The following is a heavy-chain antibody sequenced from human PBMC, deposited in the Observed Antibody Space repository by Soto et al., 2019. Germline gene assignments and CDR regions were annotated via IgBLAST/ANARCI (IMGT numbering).Heavy chain of an antibody. Sequence: PRRLSCAASTFTFRTSAMQWVRQAPGKGLXXVAXTXXXGXXXXYTSSVKGRSIIARDNSKNTLYLQMDSLRVEDTAVHYCSLPGSDYWGQGAQGT. CDR1: TFTFRTSA. CDR3: SLPGSDY. V-gene: IGHV3-30-3*01. D-gene: IGHD1-1*01. CDR2: TXXXGXXX. J-gene: IGHJ4*02.